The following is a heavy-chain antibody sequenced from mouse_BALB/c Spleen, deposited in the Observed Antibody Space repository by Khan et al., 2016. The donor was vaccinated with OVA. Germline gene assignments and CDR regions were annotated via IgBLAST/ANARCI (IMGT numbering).Heavy chain of an antibody. V-gene: IGHV14-1*02. J-gene: IGHJ3*01. CDR3: ARDGYSPWFAY. D-gene: IGHD2-3*01. Sequence: IQLVQSGAELVRPGALVKLSCKASGFNIKDYYMHWVKQRPEQGLVWIGRIDPENGDTIYDPKFQGKASITSDTSSNTAYLQLSSLTSEDTAVYYCARDGYSPWFAYWGQGTLVTGSA. CDR2: IDPENGDT. CDR1: GFNIKDYY.